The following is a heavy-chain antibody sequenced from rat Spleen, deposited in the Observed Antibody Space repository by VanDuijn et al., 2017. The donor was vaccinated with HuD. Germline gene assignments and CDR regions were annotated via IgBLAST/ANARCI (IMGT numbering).Heavy chain of an antibody. CDR3: ARPLGTGDY. V-gene: IGHV5-25*01. J-gene: IGHJ2*01. Sequence: EVQLVESGGGLVQPGRSMKLSCAASGFTFSNSYMAWVRQAPTKGLEWVASITTGGDNTYYRDSVKGRFTISRDNAKSSLYLQMDSLRSEDTATYYCARPLGTGDYWGQGVMVTDSS. D-gene: IGHD1-5*01. CDR1: GFTFSNSY. CDR2: ITTGGDNT.